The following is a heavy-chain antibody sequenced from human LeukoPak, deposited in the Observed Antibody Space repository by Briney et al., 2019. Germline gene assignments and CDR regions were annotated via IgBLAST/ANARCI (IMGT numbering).Heavy chain of an antibody. Sequence: SETLSLTCTVSGGSISSGGYYWSWIRQPPGKGLEWIGYIYYSGSTYYNPSLKSRVTISIDTSKKQFSLKLSSVTAADTAVYYCAKGWYGNPWGQGTLVTVSS. D-gene: IGHD6-13*01. CDR1: GGSISSGGYY. CDR2: IYYSGST. J-gene: IGHJ5*02. V-gene: IGHV4-61*08. CDR3: AKGWYGNP.